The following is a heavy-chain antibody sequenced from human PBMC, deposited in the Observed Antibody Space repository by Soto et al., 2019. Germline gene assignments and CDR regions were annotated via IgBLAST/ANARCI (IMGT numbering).Heavy chain of an antibody. V-gene: IGHV3-23*01. CDR1: GFTFSTFA. J-gene: IGHJ6*02. D-gene: IGHD1-1*01. CDR3: AKATAAAFTTQVVLTHYFYDMDV. CDR2: ISGSGGGT. Sequence: GSLRLSCAASGFTFSTFAMNWVRQAPGKGLEWVSTISGSGGGTYSGDSVKGRFTISRDNSKNTLYLQMNSLRAEDTAVYYCAKATAAAFTTQVVLTHYFYDMDVWCPETTLTVSS.